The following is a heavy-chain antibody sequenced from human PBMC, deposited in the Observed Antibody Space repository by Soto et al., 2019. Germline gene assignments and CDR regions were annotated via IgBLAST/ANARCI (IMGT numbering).Heavy chain of an antibody. Sequence: EVQLVESGGGSVQPGGSLRLSCAASGFTFSNYLMTWVRQAPGKGLEWVANINQDGSEAHYADSVRGRFTISRDNAKNSLYVQMNSLRADDTAVYYCARSTWGPEYWGQGTLVIVSS. D-gene: IGHD3-16*01. CDR2: INQDGSEA. J-gene: IGHJ4*02. V-gene: IGHV3-7*05. CDR1: GFTFSNYL. CDR3: ARSTWGPEY.